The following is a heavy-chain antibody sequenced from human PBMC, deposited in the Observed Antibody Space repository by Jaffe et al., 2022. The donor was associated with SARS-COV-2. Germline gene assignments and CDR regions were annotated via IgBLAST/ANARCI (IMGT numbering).Heavy chain of an antibody. CDR2: IHVGNGDT. Sequence: QVHLVQSGAEVERPGASLKVFCKASGFTFTNYFIHWVRQAPGQRPEWMGWIHVGNGDTKYSQKFQGRIILTRDTSATTAHMQLSSLTSEDTGTYYCARGLGAVSGWHFDNWGQGTHVTVSS. CDR3: ARGLGAVSGWHFDN. V-gene: IGHV1-3*01. D-gene: IGHD1-26*01. J-gene: IGHJ4*02. CDR1: GFTFTNYF.